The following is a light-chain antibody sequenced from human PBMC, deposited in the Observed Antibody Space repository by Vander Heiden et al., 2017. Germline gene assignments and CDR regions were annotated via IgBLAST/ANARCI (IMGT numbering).Light chain of an antibody. V-gene: IGLV2-8*01. CDR1: SSDVGAYNY. J-gene: IGLJ1*01. CDR2: DVS. Sequence: QSALTQPPSASGSPGQSVTISCTGTSSDVGAYNYVSWYQHHPGKAPKLMIDDVSKRPSGVPDRVSGSKSGNTASLTVSGLQAEDEADYYCSSYAGSNTYVFGTGTKVTVL. CDR3: SSYAGSNTYV.